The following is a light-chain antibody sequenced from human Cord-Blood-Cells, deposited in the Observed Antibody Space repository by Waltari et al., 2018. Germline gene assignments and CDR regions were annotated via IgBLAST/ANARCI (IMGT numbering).Light chain of an antibody. V-gene: IGLV2-14*01. CDR3: SSYTSSSTL. CDR1: SSDVGGYNY. J-gene: IGLJ2*01. CDR2: DVS. Sequence: QSALTQPASVSGSPGQSITISCTGTSSDVGGYNYVSVYQQHPGKAPKLMIYDVSNRPSGVSNRFAGSKSGNTASLTISGLQAEDEADYYCSSYTSSSTLFGGGTKLTVL.